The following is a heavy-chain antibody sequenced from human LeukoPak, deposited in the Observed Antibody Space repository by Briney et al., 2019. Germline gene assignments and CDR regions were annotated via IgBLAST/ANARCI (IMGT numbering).Heavy chain of an antibody. CDR2: INLKSGGT. D-gene: IGHD3-22*01. V-gene: IGHV1-2*02. J-gene: IGHJ4*02. CDR3: ARADYYDSSGD. CDR1: GYTFTSYY. Sequence: GASVKVSCKASGYTFTSYYMHWVRQAPGQGLEWMGWINLKSGGTNYAQKFQDRVTVTRDRSISTAYMELSRLRSDDTAVYYCARADYYDSSGDWGQGTLVTVSS.